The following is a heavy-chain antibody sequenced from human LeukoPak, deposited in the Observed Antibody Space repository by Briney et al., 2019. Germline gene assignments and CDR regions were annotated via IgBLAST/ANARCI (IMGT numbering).Heavy chain of an antibody. Sequence: ASVKVSCKASGYTFTTYGFSWVRQAPGQGLEWMGWISAYNGDTNYAQKLQGRVTMTTDTSTSTAYMELRSLRSDDTAVYYCARDHSSSGQLFDCWGQGTLVTVSS. D-gene: IGHD6-13*01. V-gene: IGHV1-18*01. CDR3: ARDHSSSGQLFDC. CDR2: ISAYNGDT. CDR1: GYTFTTYG. J-gene: IGHJ4*02.